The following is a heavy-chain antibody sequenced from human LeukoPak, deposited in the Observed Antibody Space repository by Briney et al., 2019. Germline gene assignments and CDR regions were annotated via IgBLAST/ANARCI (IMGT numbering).Heavy chain of an antibody. CDR2: IASDGGAK. V-gene: IGHV3-30*03. CDR1: GFSFSNHG. CDR3: AREATWGQWYFDH. Sequence: GGSLRLSCVASGFSFSNHGMHWVRQAPGKGLEWVSVIASDGGAKFYADSVKGRFTLSRDNPKNMVSLQMNLLTVEDTAIYYCAREATWGQWYFDHWGQGTPVTVSS. D-gene: IGHD6-19*01. J-gene: IGHJ4*02.